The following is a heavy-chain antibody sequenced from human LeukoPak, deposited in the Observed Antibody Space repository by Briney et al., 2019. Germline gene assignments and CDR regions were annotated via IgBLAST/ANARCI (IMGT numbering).Heavy chain of an antibody. D-gene: IGHD6-13*01. J-gene: IGHJ4*02. CDR3: ARSASDKYSSSDY. CDR1: GFTFSDYY. Sequence: GGSLRLSCAASGFTFSDYYMSWIRQAPGKGLEWVSYISSSSSYTNYADSVKVRFTISRDNAKNSLYLQMNSLRAEDTAVYYCARSASDKYSSSDYWGQGTLVTVSS. V-gene: IGHV3-11*06. CDR2: ISSSSSYT.